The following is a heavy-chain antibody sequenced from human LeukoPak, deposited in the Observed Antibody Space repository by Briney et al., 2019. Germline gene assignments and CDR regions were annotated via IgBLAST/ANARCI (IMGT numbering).Heavy chain of an antibody. D-gene: IGHD2-15*01. CDR3: VSSLVGLYYFDY. V-gene: IGHV1-69*04. J-gene: IGHJ4*02. CDR2: IIPILGIA. Sequence: SVKVSCKASGGTFSSYAISWVRQAPGQGLEWMGRIIPILGIANYAQKFQGRVTITADKSTSTAYMELSSLRSEDTAVYYCVSSLVGLYYFDYWGQGTLVTVSS. CDR1: GGTFSSYA.